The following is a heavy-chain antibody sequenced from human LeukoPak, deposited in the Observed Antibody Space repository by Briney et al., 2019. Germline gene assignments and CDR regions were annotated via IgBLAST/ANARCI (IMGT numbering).Heavy chain of an antibody. CDR2: MNPNSGNT. CDR3: ARGQGGQQLVRYYYYYYMDV. V-gene: IGHV1-8*01. D-gene: IGHD6-13*01. Sequence: ASVKVSCKASGYTFTTYDINWVRQATGQGLEWMGWMNPNSGNTGYAQKFQGRVTMTRNTSISTAYMELSSLRSEDTAVYYCARGQGGQQLVRYYYYYYMDVWGKGTTVTVSS. J-gene: IGHJ6*03. CDR1: GYTFTTYD.